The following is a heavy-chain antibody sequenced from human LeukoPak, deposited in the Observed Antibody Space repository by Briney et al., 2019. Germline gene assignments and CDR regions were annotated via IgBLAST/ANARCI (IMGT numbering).Heavy chain of an antibody. V-gene: IGHV3-33*08. J-gene: IGHJ6*02. D-gene: IGHD2-2*01. Sequence: GGSLRLSCAASGFTFGSYALSWVRQAPGKGLEWVAVIWYDGSNKYYADSVKGRFTISRDNSKDTLYLQMNSLRAEDTAVYYCARERVPAALYYYYGMDVWGQGTTVTVSS. CDR2: IWYDGSNK. CDR1: GFTFGSYA. CDR3: ARERVPAALYYYYGMDV.